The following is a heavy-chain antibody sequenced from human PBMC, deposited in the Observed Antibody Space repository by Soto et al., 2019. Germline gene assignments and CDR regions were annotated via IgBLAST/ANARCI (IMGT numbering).Heavy chain of an antibody. Sequence: ASVKVSCKASGYTFTSYAMHWVRQAPGQRLEWMGWINAGNGNTKYSQKFQGRVTITRDTSASTAYMELSSLRSEDTAVYYCARSRLIVVVPAARGYYYGMDVWGQGTTVTVSS. CDR2: INAGNGNT. J-gene: IGHJ6*02. V-gene: IGHV1-3*01. CDR3: ARSRLIVVVPAARGYYYGMDV. CDR1: GYTFTSYA. D-gene: IGHD2-2*01.